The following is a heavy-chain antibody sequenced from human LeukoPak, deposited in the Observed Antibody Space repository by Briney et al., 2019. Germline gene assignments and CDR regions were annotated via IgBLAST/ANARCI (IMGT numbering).Heavy chain of an antibody. CDR3: AKALWGFYDYVWGSPLNYYYYYMDV. Sequence: GGSLRLSCAASGFTFSSYGMSWVRQAPGKGLEWVSAISGSGGSTYYADSVKGRFTISRDNSKNTLYLQMNSLRAEDTAVYYCAKALWGFYDYVWGSPLNYYYYYMDVWGKGTTVTVSS. J-gene: IGHJ6*03. CDR2: ISGSGGST. V-gene: IGHV3-23*01. CDR1: GFTFSSYG. D-gene: IGHD3-16*01.